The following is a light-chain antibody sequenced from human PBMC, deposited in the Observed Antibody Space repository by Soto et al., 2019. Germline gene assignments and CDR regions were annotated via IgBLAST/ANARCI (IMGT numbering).Light chain of an antibody. CDR2: GAS. J-gene: IGKJ5*01. V-gene: IGKV1-5*01. CDR3: QHYTLYSAP. CDR1: QDISTS. Sequence: RLTQSPSSLSASVGDTVTISCRASQDISTSLAWYQQKPGKAPTLLIFGASSLHNGVPPRFAGSGSGSEFTLTINRLQPNDFATYSCQHYTLYSAPFGQGTRV.